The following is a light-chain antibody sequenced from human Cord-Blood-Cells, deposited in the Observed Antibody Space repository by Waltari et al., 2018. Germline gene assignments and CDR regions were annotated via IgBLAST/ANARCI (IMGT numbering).Light chain of an antibody. Sequence: DIQMTQSPSSLSASVGDRVTIPCRASQSISSYLNWYQQKPGKAPKLLIYAASSLQSGVPSRFSGSGSGTDFTLTISSLQPEDFATYYCQQSDSTPPFTFGPGTKVDIK. CDR1: QSISSY. CDR2: AAS. J-gene: IGKJ3*01. CDR3: QQSDSTPPFT. V-gene: IGKV1-39*01.